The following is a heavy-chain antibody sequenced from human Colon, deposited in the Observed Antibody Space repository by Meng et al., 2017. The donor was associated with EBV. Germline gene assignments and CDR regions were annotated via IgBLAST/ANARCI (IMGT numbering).Heavy chain of an antibody. CDR1: GFTVSTYW. J-gene: IGHJ5*02. Sequence: ERQVVGSGGGSVQPGGSLRLSCADSGFTVSTYWMHWVRQVPGKGLIWVSRVKTDGTSTYYADSVRGRFTISRDNAKNTVYLQMNTLRAEDTAVYYCVRDRPSWTWGQGTLVTVPS. D-gene: IGHD3-3*01. V-gene: IGHV3-74*01. CDR2: VKTDGTST. CDR3: VRDRPSWT.